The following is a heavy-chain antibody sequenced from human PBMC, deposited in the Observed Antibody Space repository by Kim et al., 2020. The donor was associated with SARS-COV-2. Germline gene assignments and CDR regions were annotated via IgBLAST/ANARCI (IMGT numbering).Heavy chain of an antibody. V-gene: IGHV3-15*01. D-gene: IGHD4-4*01. CDR2: IKIKTDGGTT. CDR1: GFTFSNAW. CDR3: TTALRLHQQPPDAFDI. J-gene: IGHJ3*02. Sequence: GGSLRLSCAASGFTFSNAWMSWVRQAPGKGLEWVGRIKIKTDGGTTDYAAPVKGRFTISRDDSKNTLYLQMNSVKTEDTAVYYCTTALRLHQQPPDAFDIWGQGTMVTVSS.